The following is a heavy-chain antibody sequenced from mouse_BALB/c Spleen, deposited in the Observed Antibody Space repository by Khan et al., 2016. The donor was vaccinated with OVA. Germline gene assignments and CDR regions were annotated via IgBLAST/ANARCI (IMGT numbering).Heavy chain of an antibody. Sequence: EVELVESGGGLVQPGGSRKLSCAASGFTFSSFGMHWVRQAPKKGLEWVAYISSGSSTIYYVDTVKGRFTISRDSPKNTLFLQMTSLRSEDTAMYYCARSGGNFHWYFDVWGAGTSVNVSS. J-gene: IGHJ1*01. CDR1: GFTFSSFG. V-gene: IGHV5-17*02. D-gene: IGHD2-1*01. CDR3: ARSGGNFHWYFDV. CDR2: ISSGSSTI.